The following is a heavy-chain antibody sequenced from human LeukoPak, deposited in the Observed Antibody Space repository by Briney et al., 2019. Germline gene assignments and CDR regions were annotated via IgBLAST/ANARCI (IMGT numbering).Heavy chain of an antibody. D-gene: IGHD1-7*01. Sequence: GGSLRLSCAASGFTFSTYSMNWVRQAPGKGLEWVSSISSSNSYIYYADSMKGRLTISRDNAKNALYLQMNSLRAEDTAAYYCARGGLELDYWGQGTLVTVSS. J-gene: IGHJ4*02. CDR1: GFTFSTYS. CDR3: ARGGLELDY. CDR2: ISSSNSYI. V-gene: IGHV3-21*01.